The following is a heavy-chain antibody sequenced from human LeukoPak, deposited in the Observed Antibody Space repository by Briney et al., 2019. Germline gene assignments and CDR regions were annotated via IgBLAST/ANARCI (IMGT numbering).Heavy chain of an antibody. Sequence: PSQTLSLTCTVSGGSISSGGYYWSWIRQPPGKGLEWIGYIYYSGSANYNPSLKSRVTISVDTSKNQSSLKLSSVTAADTAVYYCARTTIGGMDVWGQGTTVTVSS. CDR1: GGSISSGGYY. V-gene: IGHV4-61*08. CDR2: IYYSGSA. D-gene: IGHD1-26*01. CDR3: ARTTIGGMDV. J-gene: IGHJ6*02.